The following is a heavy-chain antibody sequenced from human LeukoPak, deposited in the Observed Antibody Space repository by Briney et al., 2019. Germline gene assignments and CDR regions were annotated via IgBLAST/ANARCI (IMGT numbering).Heavy chain of an antibody. CDR2: IYWNDDK. Sequence: SGPTLVNPTQTLTLTCTFSGFSLSTSGVGVGWIRQPPGKALEWLALIYWNDDKRDSPSLKSRLTITKDTSKNQVVLTMTNMDLVDTATYYCARGYCRSTSCYTFDIWGQGTMVTVSS. J-gene: IGHJ3*02. V-gene: IGHV2-5*01. D-gene: IGHD2-2*02. CDR3: ARGYCRSTSCYTFDI. CDR1: GFSLSTSGVG.